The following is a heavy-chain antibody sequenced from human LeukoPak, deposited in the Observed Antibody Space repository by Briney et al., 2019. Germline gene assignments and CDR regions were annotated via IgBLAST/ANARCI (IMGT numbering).Heavy chain of an antibody. CDR1: GFTVSSNY. V-gene: IGHV3-23*01. CDR3: AKENSSSWYWTAPYFVY. J-gene: IGHJ4*02. Sequence: GGSLRLSCEASGFTVSSNYMSWVRQAPGKGLEWVSAISGSGGSTYYADSVKGRFTISRDNSKNTPYLQMNSLRAEDTAVYYCAKENSSSWYWTAPYFVYWGQGTLVTVSS. D-gene: IGHD6-13*01. CDR2: ISGSGGST.